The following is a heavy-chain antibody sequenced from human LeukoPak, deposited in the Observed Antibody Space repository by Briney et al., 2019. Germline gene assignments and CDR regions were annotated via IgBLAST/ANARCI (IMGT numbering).Heavy chain of an antibody. D-gene: IGHD3-22*01. CDR3: AKLIPMTLA. V-gene: IGHV3-73*01. CDR1: GFTFSGSA. CDR2: IDKKDKGYATAT. J-gene: IGHJ5*02. Sequence: GGSLKLSCAASGFTFSGSAIHWVRQSSGKGLEWVGQIDKKDKGYATATAYAASVKGRFTISRDDSINTAYLQMNSLRAEDTAVYYCAKLIPMTLAWGQGTLVTVSS.